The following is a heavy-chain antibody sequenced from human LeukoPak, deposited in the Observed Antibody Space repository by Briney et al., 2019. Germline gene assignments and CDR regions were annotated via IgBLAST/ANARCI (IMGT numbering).Heavy chain of an antibody. CDR3: ARGDGSGYSYGTIDY. J-gene: IGHJ4*02. V-gene: IGHV4-30-2*01. D-gene: IGHD5-18*01. CDR2: IYHSGST. CDR1: GGSISSGGYY. Sequence: SETLSLTCTVSGGSISSGGYYWSWIRQHPGKDLEWIGYIYHSGSTYYNPSLKSRVTISVDRSKNQFSLKLSSVTAADTAVYYCARGDGSGYSYGTIDYWGQGTLVTVSS.